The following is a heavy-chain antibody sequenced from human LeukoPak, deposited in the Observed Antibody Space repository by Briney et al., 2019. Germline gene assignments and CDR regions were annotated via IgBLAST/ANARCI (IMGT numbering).Heavy chain of an antibody. V-gene: IGHV3-23*01. J-gene: IGHJ3*02. Sequence: GGSLRLSCAASGFTFSSYAMSWVRQAPGKGLEWVSAISGSGGSTYYADSVKGRFTISRDNSKNTPYLQMNSLRAEDTAVYYCARGPDTMVRGVRVGAFDIWGQGTMVTVSS. CDR3: ARGPDTMVRGVRVGAFDI. D-gene: IGHD3-10*01. CDR1: GFTFSSYA. CDR2: ISGSGGST.